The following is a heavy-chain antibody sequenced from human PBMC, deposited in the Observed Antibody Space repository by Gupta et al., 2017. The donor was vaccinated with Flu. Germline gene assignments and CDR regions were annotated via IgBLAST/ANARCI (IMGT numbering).Heavy chain of an antibody. V-gene: IGHV3-53*02. CDR1: GFTVSSNY. CDR2: IYSGGST. CDR3: ARVSATTVVIDY. D-gene: IGHD4-17*01. J-gene: IGHJ4*02. Sequence: EVQLVETGGGLIQPGVSLRLSCAASGFTVSSNYMSWVRQVPGKGLEWVSVIYSGGSTYYADSVKGRFTISRDNSKNTLYLQMNSLRAEDTAVYYCARVSATTVVIDYWGQGTLVTVSS.